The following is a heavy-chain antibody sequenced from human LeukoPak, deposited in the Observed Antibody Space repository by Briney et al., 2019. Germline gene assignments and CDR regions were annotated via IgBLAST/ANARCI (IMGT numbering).Heavy chain of an antibody. V-gene: IGHV3-13*01. CDR1: GLTGSHNY. Sequence: GGSLRLSCAASGLTGSHNYVSWVRQAAGKGLEWVSAIGTAGDTYYPGSVKGRFTISRENAKNSLYLQMNSLRAGDTAVYYCARAGTAAAGTSLYYGMDVWGQGTTVTVSS. J-gene: IGHJ6*02. CDR3: ARAGTAAAGTSLYYGMDV. D-gene: IGHD6-13*01. CDR2: IGTAGDT.